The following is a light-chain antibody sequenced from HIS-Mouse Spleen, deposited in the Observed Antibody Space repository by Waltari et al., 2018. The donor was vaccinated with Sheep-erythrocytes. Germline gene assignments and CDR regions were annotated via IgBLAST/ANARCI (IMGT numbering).Light chain of an antibody. CDR3: SSYTSSSTWV. J-gene: IGLJ3*02. V-gene: IGLV2-14*03. CDR1: SSDVGGYHY. CDR2: DVS. Sequence: LTQPASVSGSPGQSITISCTGTSSDVGGYHYVSWYQQHPGKAPKLMIYDVSNRPSGVSNRFSGSKSGNTASLTISGLQAEDEADYYCSSYTSSSTWVFGGGTKLTVL.